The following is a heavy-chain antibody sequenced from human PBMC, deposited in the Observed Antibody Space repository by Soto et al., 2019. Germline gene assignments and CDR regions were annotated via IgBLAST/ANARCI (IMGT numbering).Heavy chain of an antibody. CDR1: GYIFVNYG. CDR3: VMVDNYVTPTPQDV. Sequence: QVQLVQSGDEVKKPGASVKVSCKASGYIFVNYGIAWVRQAPGQGLEWMGWISPYTGNTHPSTKVRGRLTMTTDTSTSTAYMDLGSLTSDDTAVYYCVMVDNYVTPTPQDVWGQGTTVTVSS. V-gene: IGHV1-18*01. D-gene: IGHD3-16*01. CDR2: ISPYTGNT. J-gene: IGHJ6*02.